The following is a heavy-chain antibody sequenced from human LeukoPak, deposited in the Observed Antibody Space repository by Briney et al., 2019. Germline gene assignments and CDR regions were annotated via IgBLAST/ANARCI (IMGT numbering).Heavy chain of an antibody. CDR3: ASARKKRYYDSTSGYFDL. CDR1: GGSFSGYY. CDR2: INHSGST. V-gene: IGHV4-34*01. Sequence: SETLSLTCAVYGGSFSGYYWSWIRQPPGKGLEWIGEINHSGSTNYNPSLKSRVTISVGTSKNQFSLKLSSVTAADTAVYYCASARKKRYYDSTSGYFDLWGRGTLVTVSS. J-gene: IGHJ2*01. D-gene: IGHD3-22*01.